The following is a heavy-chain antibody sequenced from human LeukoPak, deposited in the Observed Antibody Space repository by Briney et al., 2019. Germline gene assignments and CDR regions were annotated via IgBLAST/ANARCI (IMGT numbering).Heavy chain of an antibody. CDR1: GYSFTSYW. D-gene: IGHD4-23*01. V-gene: IGHV5-51*01. CDR3: ARHEDYGGNSVADY. Sequence: GESLKVSCKGSGYSFTSYWIGWVRQVPGKGLEWMGIIYPGDSDTRYSPSFQGQVTISADKSISTAYLQWSSLKASDTAIYYCARHEDYGGNSVADYWGQGTLVTVSS. J-gene: IGHJ4*02. CDR2: IYPGDSDT.